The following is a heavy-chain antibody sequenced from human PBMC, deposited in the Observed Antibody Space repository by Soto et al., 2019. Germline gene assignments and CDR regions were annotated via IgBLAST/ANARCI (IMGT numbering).Heavy chain of an antibody. J-gene: IGHJ5*02. CDR3: AKDHCSSTSCYAKWFDP. V-gene: IGHV3-23*01. CDR1: GFTFSSYA. Sequence: EVQLLESGGGLVQPGGSLRLSCAGSGFTFSSYAMSWVRQAPGKGLEWVSAISGSGGSTYYADSVKGRFTISRDNSKNTLYLQMNSLRAEDTAVYYCAKDHCSSTSCYAKWFDPWGQGTLVTVSS. CDR2: ISGSGGST. D-gene: IGHD2-2*01.